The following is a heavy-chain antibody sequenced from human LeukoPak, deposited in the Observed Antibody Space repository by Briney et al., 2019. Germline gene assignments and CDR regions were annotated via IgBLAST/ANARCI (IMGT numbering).Heavy chain of an antibody. CDR3: AREEAAGTIDY. Sequence: PSETLSLTCTVAGGSISSYYWSWIRQPPGKGLEWIGYIYYSGSTNYNPSLKRRVTISVDTSKNQFSLKLSSVTAADTAVYYCAREEAAGTIDYWGQGTLVTVSS. V-gene: IGHV4-59*01. CDR2: IYYSGST. D-gene: IGHD6-13*01. J-gene: IGHJ4*02. CDR1: GGSISSYY.